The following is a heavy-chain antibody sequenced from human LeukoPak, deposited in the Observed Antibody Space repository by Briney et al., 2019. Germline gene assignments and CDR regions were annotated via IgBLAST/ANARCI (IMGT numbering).Heavy chain of an antibody. Sequence: GGSLRLSCEASGFTFSSYAMSWVRQAPGKGLDWVSAVSGSGGNTYYADSERGRFTISRDNSKNTLYLQMNRLRAEDTAVYYCARDQYGANPQYFFEFWGQGTLVTVSS. CDR1: GFTFSSYA. CDR2: VSGSGGNT. V-gene: IGHV3-23*01. D-gene: IGHD4-23*01. J-gene: IGHJ4*02. CDR3: ARDQYGANPQYFFEF.